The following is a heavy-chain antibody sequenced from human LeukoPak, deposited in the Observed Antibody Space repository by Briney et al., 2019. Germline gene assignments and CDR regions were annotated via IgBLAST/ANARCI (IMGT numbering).Heavy chain of an antibody. Sequence: GGSLRLSCAASGFTFTDYWMSWVRQAPGKGLEWVANIKQDGSEKYYVDSVKGRFTISRDNAKNSLYLQMNSLRAEDTAVYYCAKAGIVGATYFDYWGQGTLVTVSS. J-gene: IGHJ4*02. V-gene: IGHV3-7*01. CDR2: IKQDGSEK. D-gene: IGHD1-26*01. CDR1: GFTFTDYW. CDR3: AKAGIVGATYFDY.